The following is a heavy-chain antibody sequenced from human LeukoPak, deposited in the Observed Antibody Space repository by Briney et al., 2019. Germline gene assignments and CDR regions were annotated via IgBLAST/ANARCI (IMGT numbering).Heavy chain of an antibody. CDR3: ARGRGYCSSTSCYISGWFDP. CDR1: GCSISSYY. J-gene: IGHJ5*02. Sequence: SETLSLTCTVSGCSISSYYWSWIRQPPGKGLEWIGEINHSGSTNYNPSLKSRVNISVDTSKNQFYLKLSSVNAADTAVYYCARGRGYCSSTSCYISGWFDPWGQGTLVTVSS. CDR2: INHSGST. V-gene: IGHV4-34*01. D-gene: IGHD2-2*02.